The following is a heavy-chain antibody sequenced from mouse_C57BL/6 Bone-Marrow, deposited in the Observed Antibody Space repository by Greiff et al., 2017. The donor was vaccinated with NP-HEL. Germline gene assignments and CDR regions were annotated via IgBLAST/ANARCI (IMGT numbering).Heavy chain of an antibody. J-gene: IGHJ2*01. Sequence: ESGPGLVKPSQSLSLTCSVTGYSITSGYYWNWIRQFPGNKPEWMGYISYDGSNNYNPHLKNRISITRDTSKNQFFLKLNSVTTEDTATYYCARDGRFRYYFDYWGQGTTLKVSS. V-gene: IGHV3-6*01. CDR2: ISYDGSN. D-gene: IGHD2-14*01. CDR1: GYSITSGYY. CDR3: ARDGRFRYYFDY.